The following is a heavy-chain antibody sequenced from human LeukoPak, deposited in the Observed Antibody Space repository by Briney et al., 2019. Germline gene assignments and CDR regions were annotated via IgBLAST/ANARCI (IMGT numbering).Heavy chain of an antibody. CDR2: ISGSGGST. CDR1: GFTFSSYA. J-gene: IGHJ6*02. CDR3: AKGKSGNYYYYYCMDV. D-gene: IGHD1-1*01. V-gene: IGHV3-23*01. Sequence: AGGSLRLSCAASGFTFSSYAMSWVRQAPGKGLEWVSAISGSGGSTYYADSVKGRFTISRDNSKNTLYLQMNSLRAEDTAVYYCAKGKSGNYYYYYCMDVWGQGTTVTVSS.